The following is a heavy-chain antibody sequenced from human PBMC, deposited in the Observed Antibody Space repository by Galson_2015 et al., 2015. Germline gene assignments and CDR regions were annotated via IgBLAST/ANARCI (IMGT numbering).Heavy chain of an antibody. CDR1: GGTLSSYT. J-gene: IGHJ5*02. CDR3: ARLDSGWLVGLGFDP. V-gene: IGHV1-69*02. Sequence: SVKVSLKASGGTLSSYTNSWVRQAAGQGLEWMGRIIPILGIANYAQKFQGRVTITADKSTSTAYMELSSLRSEDTSVYYCARLDSGWLVGLGFDPWGQGTLVTVSS. CDR2: IIPILGIA. D-gene: IGHD6-19*01.